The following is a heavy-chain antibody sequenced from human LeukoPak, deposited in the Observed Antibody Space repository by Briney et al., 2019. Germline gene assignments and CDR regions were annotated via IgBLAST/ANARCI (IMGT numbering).Heavy chain of an antibody. D-gene: IGHD4-11*01. Sequence: PSETLSLTCTVSGGSISGFYWSWLRQPPGKGLEWIGYIHYSGSTNYNPSLKSRVTISVDTSKNQFSLKLNSVTAVDTAVYYCARQDNDYPYYFDYWGQGTLVTVSS. J-gene: IGHJ4*02. CDR2: IHYSGST. CDR3: ARQDNDYPYYFDY. CDR1: GGSISGFY. V-gene: IGHV4-59*08.